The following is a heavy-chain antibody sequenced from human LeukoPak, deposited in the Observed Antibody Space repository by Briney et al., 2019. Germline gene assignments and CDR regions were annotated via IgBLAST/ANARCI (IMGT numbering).Heavy chain of an antibody. V-gene: IGHV3-7*01. CDR3: AREMGNLYYYDSSGYPSPFDY. Sequence: GGSLRLSCAASGFTFSSYWMSWVRQAPGKGLEWVANIKQDGSEKYYVDSVKGRFTISRDNAKNSLYLQMNSLRAEDTAVYYCAREMGNLYYYDSSGYPSPFDYWGQGTLVTVSS. CDR2: IKQDGSEK. D-gene: IGHD3-22*01. CDR1: GFTFSSYW. J-gene: IGHJ4*02.